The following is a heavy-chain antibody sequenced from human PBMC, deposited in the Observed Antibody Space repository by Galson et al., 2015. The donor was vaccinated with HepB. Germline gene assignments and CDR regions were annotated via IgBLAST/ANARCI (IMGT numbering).Heavy chain of an antibody. CDR1: GFTFRNYA. CDR2: IRSSGGST. J-gene: IGHJ4*02. Sequence: SLRLSCAASGFTFRNYAMSWVRQASGEGLEWVSGIRSSGGSTYYEDSVKGRFTISRDNSKNTLYLQMSSLRAEDTAIYYCAKGRWSGGSYDYFDYWGQGTLVTVSS. V-gene: IGHV3-23*01. D-gene: IGHD1-26*01. CDR3: AKGRWSGGSYDYFDY.